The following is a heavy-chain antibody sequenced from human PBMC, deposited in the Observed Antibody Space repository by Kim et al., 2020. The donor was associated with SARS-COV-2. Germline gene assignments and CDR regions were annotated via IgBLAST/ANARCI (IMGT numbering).Heavy chain of an antibody. V-gene: IGHV4-31*03. CDR2: IYYSGST. CDR1: GGSISSGGYY. CDR3: AKSYSSSWYNGMDV. D-gene: IGHD6-13*01. Sequence: SETLSLTCTVSGGSISSGGYYWSWIRQHPGKGLEWIGYIYYSGSTYYNPSLKSRVTISVDTSKNQFSLKLSSVTAADTAVYYCAKSYSSSWYNGMDVWGQGTTVTVSS. J-gene: IGHJ6*02.